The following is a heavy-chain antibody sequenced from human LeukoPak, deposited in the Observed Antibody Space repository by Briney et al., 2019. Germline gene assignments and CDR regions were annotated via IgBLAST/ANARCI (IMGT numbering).Heavy chain of an antibody. CDR2: MNPNSGNT. J-gene: IGHJ5*02. CDR3: ARVSDGGELLTTDWFDP. Sequence: ASVKVSCKASGYTFTSYDINWVRQATGQGLEWMGWMNPNSGNTGYAQKFQGRVTMTRSTSISTAYMELSSLRSEDTAVYYCARVSDGGELLTTDWFDPWGQGTLVTVSS. D-gene: IGHD1-26*01. CDR1: GYTFTSYD. V-gene: IGHV1-8*01.